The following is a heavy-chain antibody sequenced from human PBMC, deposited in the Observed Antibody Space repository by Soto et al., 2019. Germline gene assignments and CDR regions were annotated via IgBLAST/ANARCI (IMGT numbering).Heavy chain of an antibody. J-gene: IGHJ4*02. CDR3: ARDRKERDGYNFRYFDY. V-gene: IGHV1-69*13. CDR2: IIPIFGTA. D-gene: IGHD5-12*01. CDR1: GGTFSSYA. Sequence: GASVKVSCKASGGTFSSYAISWVRQAPGQGLEWMGGIIPIFGTANYAQKFQGRVTITADESTSTAYMELSSLRSEDTAVYYCARDRKERDGYNFRYFDYWGQGTLVTVSS.